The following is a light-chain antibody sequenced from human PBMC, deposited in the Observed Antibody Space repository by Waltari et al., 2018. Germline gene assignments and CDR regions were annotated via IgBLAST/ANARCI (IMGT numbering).Light chain of an antibody. CDR2: WAS. Sequence: IVMTQSPDSLALSLGERAAINCKSSQSVFWNYVNSQYLAWFQRKPGQTPKLLIYWASARESGVPVRFCGGGSGSDFTLTINSLQAEDVAVYFCQQYLTAPYTFGQGTKLEIK. J-gene: IGKJ2*01. CDR3: QQYLTAPYT. V-gene: IGKV4-1*01. CDR1: QSVFWNYVNSQY.